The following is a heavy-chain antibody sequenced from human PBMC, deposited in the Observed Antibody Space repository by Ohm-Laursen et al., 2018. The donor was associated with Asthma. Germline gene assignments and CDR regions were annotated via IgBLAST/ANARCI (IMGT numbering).Heavy chain of an antibody. J-gene: IGHJ3*02. D-gene: IGHD6-19*01. V-gene: IGHV4-39*07. CDR2: INHSGST. CDR3: ASAKQAVAGSSDAFDI. Sequence: SDTLSLTCPVSGGSISSGSYYWSWIRQPPGRGLEWIGEINHSGSTNYNPSLKSRVTISVDTSKNQFSLKLSSVTAADTAVYYCASAKQAVAGSSDAFDIWGQGTMVTVSS. CDR1: GGSISSGSYY.